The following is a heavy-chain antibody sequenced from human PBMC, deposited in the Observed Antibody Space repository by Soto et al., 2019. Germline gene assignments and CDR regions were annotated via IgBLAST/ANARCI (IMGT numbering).Heavy chain of an antibody. Sequence: SETLSLTCAVYGGSFSGYYWRWIRQPPEKGLEWIGEINHSGSTNYNPSLKSRFTISVDTSKNQFSLKLSSVTAADTAVYYCARGGQQWLVSSYRWFDPWGQGTLVTVSS. D-gene: IGHD6-19*01. J-gene: IGHJ5*02. CDR1: GGSFSGYY. V-gene: IGHV4-34*01. CDR3: ARGGQQWLVSSYRWFDP. CDR2: INHSGST.